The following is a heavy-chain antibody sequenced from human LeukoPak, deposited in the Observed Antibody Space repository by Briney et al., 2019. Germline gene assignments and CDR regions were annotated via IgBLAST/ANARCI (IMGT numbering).Heavy chain of an antibody. V-gene: IGHV3-74*01. CDR2: ISDDGSTT. D-gene: IGHD5/OR15-5a*01. CDR3: TRGGSVYGLY. CDR1: GFTFSAYW. J-gene: IGHJ4*01. Sequence: GGSLRLSCAASGFTFSAYWMHWVRQAAGKGLEWVSRISDDGSTTSYANSVKGRFTISRDNAKNTLYLQMNSLRAEDTAVYYCTRGGSVYGLYWGQGTLVTVSS.